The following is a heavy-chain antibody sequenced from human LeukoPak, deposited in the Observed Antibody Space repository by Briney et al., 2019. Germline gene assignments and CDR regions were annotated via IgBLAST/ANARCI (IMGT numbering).Heavy chain of an antibody. CDR1: GGSFSGYY. CDR2: INHSGST. J-gene: IGHJ4*02. V-gene: IGHV4-34*01. Sequence: SETLSLTCAVYGGSFSGYYWSWIRQPPGKGLEWIGEINHSGSTNYNPSLKSRVTISVDTSKNQFSLKLSSVTAADTAVYYCARLIRDSSGYYQYYFDYWGQGTLVTVSS. D-gene: IGHD3-22*01. CDR3: ARLIRDSSGYYQYYFDY.